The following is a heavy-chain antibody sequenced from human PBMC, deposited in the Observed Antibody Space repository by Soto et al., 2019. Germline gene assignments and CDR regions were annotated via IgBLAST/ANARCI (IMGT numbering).Heavy chain of an antibody. J-gene: IGHJ5*02. CDR3: APYSSSRGWFDP. V-gene: IGHV4-39*01. D-gene: IGHD6-13*01. CDR2: IYYSGST. Sequence: QLQLQESGPGLVKPSETLSLTCTVSGGSISSSSYYWGWIRQPPGKGLEWIGSIYYSGSTYYNPSLKSRGTISVDTSKNQFSLKLSSVTAADTAVYYCAPYSSSRGWFDPWGQGTLVTVSS. CDR1: GGSISSSSYY.